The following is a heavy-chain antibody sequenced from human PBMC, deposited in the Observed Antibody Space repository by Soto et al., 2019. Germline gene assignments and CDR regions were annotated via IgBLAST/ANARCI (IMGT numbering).Heavy chain of an antibody. V-gene: IGHV3-48*02. Sequence: GGSLRLSCAASGFTFSSYSMNWVRQAPGKGLEWVSSISSSSSTIYYADSLKGRFTISRDNAKNSLYLQMNSLRDGDTAVYYCARDWSYQSLWGQGTLVTVSS. CDR1: GFTFSSYS. J-gene: IGHJ4*02. D-gene: IGHD1-26*01. CDR2: ISSSSSTI. CDR3: ARDWSYQSL.